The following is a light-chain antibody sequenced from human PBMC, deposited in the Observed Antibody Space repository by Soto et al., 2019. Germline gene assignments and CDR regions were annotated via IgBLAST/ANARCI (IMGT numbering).Light chain of an antibody. J-gene: IGLJ1*01. V-gene: IGLV2-14*01. CDR2: DVN. CDR1: SSDVGGYNY. Sequence: QPALTQPASVSGSPGQSITISCTGTSSDVGGYNYVSWYQQNPGKAPKLMIYDVNNRPSGVSYRFSGSKSGNTASLTISGLQAEDEADYYCSSYTSSSTRVFGTGTKLTVL. CDR3: SSYTSSSTRV.